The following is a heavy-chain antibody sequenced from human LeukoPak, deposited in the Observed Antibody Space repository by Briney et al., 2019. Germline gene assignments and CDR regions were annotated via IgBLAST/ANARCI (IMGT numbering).Heavy chain of an antibody. CDR1: GGSISSSNW. CDR3: ARGARAGYYDSSGTYVY. V-gene: IGHV4-4*02. J-gene: IGHJ4*02. CDR2: IYHSGST. D-gene: IGHD3-22*01. Sequence: SETLSLTCAVSGGSISSSNWWCWVRQPPGKVLECFGEIYHSGSTNYNPSLKSRVTISVNNTKKQLSLQLSSVTAADTAVYYCARGARAGYYDSSGTYVYWGQGTLVTVSS.